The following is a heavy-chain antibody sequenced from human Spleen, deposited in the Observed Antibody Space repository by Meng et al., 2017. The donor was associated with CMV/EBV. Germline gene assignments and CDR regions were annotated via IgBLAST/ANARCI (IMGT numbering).Heavy chain of an antibody. D-gene: IGHD1-26*01. CDR3: AREMGAKYYYYYGMDV. V-gene: IGHV4-31*03. J-gene: IGHJ6*02. CDR1: GGSISSGGYY. CDR2: IYYSGST. Sequence: LRLSCTVSGGSISSGGYYWSWIRQHPGKGLEWIGYIYYSGSTYYNPSLKSRVTISVDTSKNQFSLKLSSVTAADTAVYYCAREMGAKYYYYYGMDVWGQGTTVTVSS.